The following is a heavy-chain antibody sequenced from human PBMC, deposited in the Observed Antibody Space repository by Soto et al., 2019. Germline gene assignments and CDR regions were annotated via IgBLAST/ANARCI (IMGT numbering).Heavy chain of an antibody. J-gene: IGHJ4*02. D-gene: IGHD2-8*02. CDR2: INHSGST. CDR1: GGSFSGYY. Sequence: QVQLQQWGAGLLKPSETLSLTCAVYGGSFSGYYWTWIRQPPGTGLEWIGEINHSGSTNYTPSLKRRVPISVDTSKNQFPLKLTSVTAADTTVYYCARDKITGLFDYWGQGTLVTVSS. CDR3: ARDKITGLFDY. V-gene: IGHV4-34*01.